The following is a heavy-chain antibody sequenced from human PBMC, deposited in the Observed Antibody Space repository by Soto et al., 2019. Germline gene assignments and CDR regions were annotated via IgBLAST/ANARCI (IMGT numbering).Heavy chain of an antibody. CDR1: GGSISSSGYY. CDR3: ARPGSVAGWYYFDY. CDR2: ISYSGST. D-gene: IGHD6-19*01. J-gene: IGHJ4*02. V-gene: IGHV4-39*01. Sequence: LQLQESGPGLVKPSETLSLTCTVYGGSISSSGYYWGWIRQPPGKGLEWIASISYSGSTYYHPSLKSRLTISVDTSKNQFSLKLKSVTASDTALYYCARPGSVAGWYYFDYWGQGTLVIGSS.